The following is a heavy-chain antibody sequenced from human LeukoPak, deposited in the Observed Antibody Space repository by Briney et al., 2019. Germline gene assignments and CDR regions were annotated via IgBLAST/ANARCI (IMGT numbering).Heavy chain of an antibody. Sequence: PGWSLRLSYAASGFTLSSYWMSWVRLAPGKGLEWVANVKQDGSEKYYVDSVKGRFTISRDNAKNSLFLQMNSLRAEDTAVYYCARALDTSSSRYQPFEYWGQGTLVTVSS. J-gene: IGHJ4*02. V-gene: IGHV3-7*01. CDR2: VKQDGSEK. D-gene: IGHD2-2*01. CDR3: ARALDTSSSRYQPFEY. CDR1: GFTLSSYW.